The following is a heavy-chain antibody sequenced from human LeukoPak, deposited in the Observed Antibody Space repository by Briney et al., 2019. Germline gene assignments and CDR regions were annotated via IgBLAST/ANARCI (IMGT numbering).Heavy chain of an antibody. Sequence: GGSLRLSCAASGFTFTTYGMSWVRQAPGKGLEWVSVISGSGDAAYYADSVKGRFTISRDNSKNTVSLQMNSLRAEDTATYYCANEDSRIDYWGQGTLVTVSS. V-gene: IGHV3-23*01. CDR3: ANEDSRIDY. J-gene: IGHJ4*02. D-gene: IGHD5-18*01. CDR2: ISGSGDAA. CDR1: GFTFTTYG.